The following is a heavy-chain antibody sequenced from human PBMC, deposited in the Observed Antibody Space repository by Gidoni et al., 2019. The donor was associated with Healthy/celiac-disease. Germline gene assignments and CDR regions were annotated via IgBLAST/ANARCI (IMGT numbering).Heavy chain of an antibody. CDR1: GGSISSSSYY. D-gene: IGHD5-12*01. CDR2: IYYSGST. V-gene: IGHV4-39*01. J-gene: IGHJ4*02. Sequence: QLQLQESGPGLVKPSETLSLTCTVSGGSISSSSYYWGWIRQPPGKGLEWIGSIYYSGSTYYNPSLKSRVTISVDTSKNQFSLKLSSVTAADTAVYYCARRDGYKDFDYWGQGTLVTVSS. CDR3: ARRDGYKDFDY.